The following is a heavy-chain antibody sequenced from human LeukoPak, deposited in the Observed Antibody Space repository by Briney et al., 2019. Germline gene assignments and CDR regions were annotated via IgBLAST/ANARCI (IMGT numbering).Heavy chain of an antibody. V-gene: IGHV3-21*01. J-gene: IGHJ4*02. CDR2: ISSSSSYI. Sequence: PGGSLRLSCAASGFTFSSYSMNWVRQAPGKGLEWVSSISSSSSYIYYADSVKGRFTISRDNAKNSLYLLMNSLRAEDTAVYYCASEVVTAPGGYWGQGTLVTVSS. CDR1: GFTFSSYS. D-gene: IGHD2-21*02. CDR3: ASEVVTAPGGY.